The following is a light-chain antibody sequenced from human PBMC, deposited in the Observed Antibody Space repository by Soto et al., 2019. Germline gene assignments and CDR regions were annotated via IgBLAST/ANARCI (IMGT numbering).Light chain of an antibody. CDR1: QSVSSSY. V-gene: IGKV3-20*01. J-gene: IGKJ1*01. CDR2: AAS. CDR3: QQYGSSPET. Sequence: EIVLTQSPGTLSLSPGERATLSCRASQSVSSSYVAWYQQKPGQAPRVLIYAASNRATGIPDRFSGSGSGTDFTLTISRLDPEDFAVYYCQQYGSSPETFGQGTKVEIK.